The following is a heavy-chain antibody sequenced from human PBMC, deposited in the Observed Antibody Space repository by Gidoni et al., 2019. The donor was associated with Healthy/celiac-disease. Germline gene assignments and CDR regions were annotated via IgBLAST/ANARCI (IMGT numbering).Heavy chain of an antibody. D-gene: IGHD6-6*01. Sequence: QVQLQESGPGLVTPSETLSLTCTVSAGSISSYSWSWIRQPPGKGLEWIGYIYYSGSTNYNPALKSRVTISVDTSKNQFSLKLSSVTAADTAVYYCAINPSSSSGFFDYWGQGTLVTVSS. CDR3: AINPSSSSGFFDY. J-gene: IGHJ4*02. CDR2: IYYSGST. CDR1: AGSISSYS. V-gene: IGHV4-59*08.